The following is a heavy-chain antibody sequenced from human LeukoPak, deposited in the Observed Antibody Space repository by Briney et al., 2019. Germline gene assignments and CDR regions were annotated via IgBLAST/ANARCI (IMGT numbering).Heavy chain of an antibody. V-gene: IGHV4-39*07. CDR2: FYYSGST. J-gene: IGHJ4*02. CDR1: GDSISSSKYY. CDR3: ARDATYYYESSGYGGVDY. Sequence: SETLSLTCTVSGDSISSSKYYWGWVRQPPGKGLEWIGSFYYSGSTYFNPSLKSRVTISEDTSKNQFSLKVTSVTAADTAVYYCARDATYYYESSGYGGVDYWGQGTLVTVS. D-gene: IGHD3-22*01.